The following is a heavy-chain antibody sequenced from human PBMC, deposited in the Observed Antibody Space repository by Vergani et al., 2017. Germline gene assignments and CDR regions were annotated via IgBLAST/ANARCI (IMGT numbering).Heavy chain of an antibody. Sequence: QMQLVQSGAEVKKTGSSVKVSCKASGYTFTYRYLHWVRQAPGQALEWMGWITPFNGNTNYAQKFQDRVTITRDRSMSTAYMELSSLRSEDTAMYYCALVESSTSCIKRVCITPETGSWFAPWSQGTLVTVHS. CDR3: ALVESSTSCIKRVCITPETGSWFAP. D-gene: IGHD2-2*01. V-gene: IGHV1-45*02. CDR2: ITPFNGNT. J-gene: IGHJ5*02. CDR1: GYTFTYRY.